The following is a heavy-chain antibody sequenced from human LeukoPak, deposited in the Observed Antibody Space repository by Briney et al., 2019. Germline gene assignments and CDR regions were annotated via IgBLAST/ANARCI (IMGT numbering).Heavy chain of an antibody. J-gene: IGHJ6*03. Sequence: SETLSLTCTVSGGSISSYYWSWIRQPPGKGLEWIGYIYYSGSTNYNPSLKSRVTISVDTSKNQFSLKLSSVTAADTAVYYCARVGSEYYYYYMDVWGKGTTVTISS. CDR1: GGSISSYY. CDR3: ARVGSEYYYYYMDV. CDR2: IYYSGST. V-gene: IGHV4-59*01. D-gene: IGHD3-10*01.